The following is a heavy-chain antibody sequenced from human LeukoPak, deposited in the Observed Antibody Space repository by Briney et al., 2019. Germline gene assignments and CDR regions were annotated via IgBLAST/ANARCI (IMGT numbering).Heavy chain of an antibody. CDR2: IIPIFGTA. J-gene: IGHJ5*02. CDR1: GGTFTSYA. D-gene: IGHD2-2*01. V-gene: IGHV1-69*13. CDR3: ARGGYCSSTSCSFHNWFDP. Sequence: SVKVSCKASGGTFTSYAISWVRQAPGQGLEWMGGIIPIFGTANYAQKFQGRVTITADESTSTAYMELSSLRSEDTAVYYCARGGYCSSTSCSFHNWFDPWGQGTLVTVSS.